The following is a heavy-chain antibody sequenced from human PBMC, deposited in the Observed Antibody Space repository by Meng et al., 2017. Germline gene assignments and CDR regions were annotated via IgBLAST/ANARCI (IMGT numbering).Heavy chain of an antibody. Sequence: QGQRVGSGGGVVQPGRSLRLSCAASGFTFRSYAMHWVRQAPGKGLEWVAVISYDGSNKYYADSVKGRFTISRDNSKNTLYLQMNSLRAEDTAVYYCATRGNPYLNCWGQGTLVTVSS. CDR3: ATRGNPYLNC. V-gene: IGHV3-30*04. CDR1: GFTFRSYA. J-gene: IGHJ4*02. CDR2: ISYDGSNK.